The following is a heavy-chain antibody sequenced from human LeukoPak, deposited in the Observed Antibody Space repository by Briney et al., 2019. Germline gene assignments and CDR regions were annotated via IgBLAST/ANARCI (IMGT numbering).Heavy chain of an antibody. CDR1: GYTFTGYY. CDR2: IYPGDSDT. CDR3: ARQESVVAARSYGMDV. V-gene: IGHV5-51*01. J-gene: IGHJ6*02. D-gene: IGHD2-15*01. Sequence: KVSCKASGYTFTGYYMHWVRQMPGKGLEWMGIIYPGDSDTRYSPSFQGQVTISADKSISTAYLQWSSLKASDTAMYYCARQESVVAARSYGMDVWGQGTTVTVSS.